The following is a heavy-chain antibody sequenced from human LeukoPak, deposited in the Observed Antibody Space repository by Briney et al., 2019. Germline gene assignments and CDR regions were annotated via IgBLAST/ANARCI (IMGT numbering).Heavy chain of an antibody. D-gene: IGHD4-17*01. CDR2: IFYSGTT. V-gene: IGHV4-59*01. CDR1: GGSMRSDY. CDR3: ARGGPTVRALSSLDS. Sequence: PSETLSLTCNVSGGSMRSDYWNWIRQSPGEGLQWLGHIFYSGTTNYNPSLESRVTISVDTSRNHFSLHLTSVTTADTAVYYCARGGPTVRALSSLDSWGQGTLVTVSS. J-gene: IGHJ5*01.